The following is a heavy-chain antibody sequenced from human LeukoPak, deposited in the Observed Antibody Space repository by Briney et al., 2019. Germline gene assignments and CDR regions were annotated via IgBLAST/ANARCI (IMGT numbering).Heavy chain of an antibody. CDR2: IHHSGTI. CDR3: ARHSRVIVGAICAFDF. Sequence: SETLSLTCAVSGYSIYSDYFWAWMRQPPGEGLEWIGSIHHSGTIYYNPSLKSRVTISVGTSESHFSLKLSSVTAADTALYYCARHSRVIVGAICAFDFWGQGTKVTVSS. J-gene: IGHJ3*01. V-gene: IGHV4-38-2*01. D-gene: IGHD1-26*01. CDR1: GYSIYSDYF.